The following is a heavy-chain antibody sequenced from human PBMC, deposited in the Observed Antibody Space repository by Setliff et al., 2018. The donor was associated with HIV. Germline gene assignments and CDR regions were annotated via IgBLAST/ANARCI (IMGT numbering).Heavy chain of an antibody. CDR3: VRDTTSGWMLTN. J-gene: IGHJ4*02. Sequence: PGGSLRLSCAASGFTFSSYWMHWVRQVPGKGLVWLARINDGTTIYYADSVRGRFTISRDNARDSLYLQMNSLRAEDTAVYYCVRDTTSGWMLTNWGQGTLVTVSS. CDR1: GFTFSSYW. CDR2: INDGTTI. V-gene: IGHV3-74*01. D-gene: IGHD6-25*01.